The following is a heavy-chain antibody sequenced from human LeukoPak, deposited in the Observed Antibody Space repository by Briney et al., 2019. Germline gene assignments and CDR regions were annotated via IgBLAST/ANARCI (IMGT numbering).Heavy chain of an antibody. CDR2: IYYGGST. CDR3: AKGPSSGWYYFDY. V-gene: IGHV4-31*03. Sequence: SQTLSLTCTVSGGSISSGGHYWSWLRQHPGKGLEWIGYIYYGGSTYYNPSLESRVTISVDTSKNQFSLKLNSVTAADTAVYYCAKGPSSGWYYFDYWGQGTLVTVSS. CDR1: GGSISSGGHY. J-gene: IGHJ4*02. D-gene: IGHD6-19*01.